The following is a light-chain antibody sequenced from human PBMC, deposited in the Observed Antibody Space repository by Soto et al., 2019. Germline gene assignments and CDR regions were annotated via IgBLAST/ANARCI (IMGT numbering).Light chain of an antibody. CDR1: QSVSSN. J-gene: IGKJ1*01. V-gene: IGKV3-15*01. CDR3: QQYNNWPAWT. Sequence: EIVMTQSPATLSVSPGERATLSCRASQSVSSNLAWYQQKPGQPPILLIYGASTRAAGVPARFSGSGSGTEFTLTITSLQSEDFAVYYCQQYNNWPAWTFGQGTKVEIK. CDR2: GAS.